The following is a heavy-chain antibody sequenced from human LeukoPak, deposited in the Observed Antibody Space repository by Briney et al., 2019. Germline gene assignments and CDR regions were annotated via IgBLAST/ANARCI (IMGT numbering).Heavy chain of an antibody. CDR1: GFTFSSYG. CDR2: ISGSGDST. CDR3: AKDSKVSRSDY. D-gene: IGHD2-2*01. Sequence: GGSLRLSCAASGFTFSSYGMSWVRQAPGKGLEWVSTISGSGDSTYYADSVKGRFTISRDNSKNTLYLQMNSLRAEDTAVYYCAKDSKVSRSDYWGQGTLVTVSS. J-gene: IGHJ4*02. V-gene: IGHV3-23*01.